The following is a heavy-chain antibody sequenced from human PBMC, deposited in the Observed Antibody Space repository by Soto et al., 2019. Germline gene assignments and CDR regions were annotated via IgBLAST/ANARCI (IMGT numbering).Heavy chain of an antibody. J-gene: IGHJ6*02. Sequence: EVQLLESGGGLVQPGGSLRLSCAASGFTFSSYAMSWVRQAPGKGLEWVSAISGSGGSTYYADSVKGRFTISRDNSKNTLYVQMNSLRAEDTAVYYCAKDQYDSSGYYGYYYYYGMDVWGQGTTVTLSS. CDR2: ISGSGGST. CDR1: GFTFSSYA. V-gene: IGHV3-23*01. CDR3: AKDQYDSSGYYGYYYYYGMDV. D-gene: IGHD3-22*01.